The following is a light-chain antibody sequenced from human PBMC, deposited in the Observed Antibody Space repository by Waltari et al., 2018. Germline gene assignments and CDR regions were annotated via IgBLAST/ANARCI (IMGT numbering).Light chain of an antibody. CDR1: SSDVGGYNY. CDR3: SSYTSSSTFDVV. V-gene: IGLV2-14*01. Sequence: QSALTQPASVSGSPGQSITISCTGTSSDVGGYNYVSWYQQHPGKAPKPMIYDVSKRPSGVSNRFSGSTSGTTASLTISGLQAEDEADYYCSSYTSSSTFDVVFGGGTKLTVL. J-gene: IGLJ2*01. CDR2: DVS.